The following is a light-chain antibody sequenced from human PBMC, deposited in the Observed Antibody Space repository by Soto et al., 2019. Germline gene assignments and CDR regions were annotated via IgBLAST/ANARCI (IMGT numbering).Light chain of an antibody. CDR1: SSDVGGYDY. CDR3: SSYTSTSALV. CDR2: EVS. V-gene: IGLV2-14*01. J-gene: IGLJ1*01. Sequence: QSALTQPASVSGSPGQSITISCTGTSSDVGGYDYVSWYQQYPGKVPKLILFEVSNRPSGVSNRFSGSKSGNTASLTISGLQAEDEADYYCSSYTSTSALVFGPGTKVTVL.